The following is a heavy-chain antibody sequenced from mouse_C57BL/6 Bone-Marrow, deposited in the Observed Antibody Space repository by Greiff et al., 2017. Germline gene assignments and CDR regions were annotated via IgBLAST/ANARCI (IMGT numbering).Heavy chain of an antibody. CDR3: ARRLTGTRGDY. D-gene: IGHD4-1*01. J-gene: IGHJ2*01. CDR2: INPSSGYI. CDR1: GYTFTSYT. Sequence: QVQLKQSGAELARPGASVKMSCKASGYTFTSYTMHWVKQRPGQGLEWIGYINPSSGYIKYNQKFKDKATLTADKSSSTAYMQLSSLTSEDSAVYYCARRLTGTRGDYWGQGTTLTVSS. V-gene: IGHV1-4*01.